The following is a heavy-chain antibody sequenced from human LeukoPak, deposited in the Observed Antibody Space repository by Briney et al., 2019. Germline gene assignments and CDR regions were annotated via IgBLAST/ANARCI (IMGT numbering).Heavy chain of an antibody. V-gene: IGHV1-2*06. CDR1: GYTFTGYY. D-gene: IGHD5-18*01. Sequence: ASVKVPCKASGYTFTGYYMHWVRQAPGQGLEWMGRINPNSGGTNYAQKFQGRVTMTRDTSISTAYMELSRLRSDDTAVYYCAREKDTAMVTSLDYWGQGTLVTVSS. CDR2: INPNSGGT. J-gene: IGHJ4*02. CDR3: AREKDTAMVTSLDY.